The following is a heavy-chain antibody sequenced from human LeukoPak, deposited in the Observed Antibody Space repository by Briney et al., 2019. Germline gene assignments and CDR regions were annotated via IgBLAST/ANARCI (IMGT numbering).Heavy chain of an antibody. J-gene: IGHJ4*02. CDR1: GFTFSSYA. Sequence: GRSLRLSCAASGFTFSSYAMHWVRQAPGKGLEWVAVISYDGSNKYYADSVKGRFTISRDNSKNTLYLQMNSLRAEDTAVYYCARGHYFVVVTAATDYWGQGTLVTVSS. CDR3: ARGHYFVVVTAATDY. V-gene: IGHV3-30*04. CDR2: ISYDGSNK. D-gene: IGHD2-21*02.